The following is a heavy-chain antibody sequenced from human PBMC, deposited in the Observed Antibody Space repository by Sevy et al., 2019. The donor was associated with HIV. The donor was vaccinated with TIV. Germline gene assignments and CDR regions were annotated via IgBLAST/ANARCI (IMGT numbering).Heavy chain of an antibody. D-gene: IGHD3-16*01. CDR2: IKPDGSDK. V-gene: IGHV3-7*01. J-gene: IGHJ4*02. Sequence: GGSLRLSCAASGFIFSNSWMGWVRQAPGRGLECVAAIKPDGSDKYYVDSVKGRFIVSRANAKNSLFLQMNSLRDEDTAGYFWGQGGGGHWGQGALVTVSS. CDR1: GFIFSNSW. CDR3: GQGGGGH.